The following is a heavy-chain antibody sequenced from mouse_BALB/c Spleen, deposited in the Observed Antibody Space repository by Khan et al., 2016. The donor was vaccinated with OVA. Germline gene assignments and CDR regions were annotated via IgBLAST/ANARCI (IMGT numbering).Heavy chain of an antibody. Sequence: QIQLVQSGPELVKPGASVKISCKASGFTFADYYLNWVKQKPGQGLEWIGWIYPGSGNTKYNEKFMGKATLTVDTSSSTAYMQLSSQASEDTAVYFWARGGYYDNSLFDYWGQGTTLTVSS. V-gene: IGHV1-84*02. J-gene: IGHJ2*01. CDR2: IYPGSGNT. CDR1: GFTFADYY. CDR3: ARGGYYDNSLFDY. D-gene: IGHD1-1*01.